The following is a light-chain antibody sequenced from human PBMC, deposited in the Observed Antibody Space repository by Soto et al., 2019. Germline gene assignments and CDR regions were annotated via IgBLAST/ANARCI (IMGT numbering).Light chain of an antibody. CDR1: QSVSSSY. V-gene: IGKV3-20*01. J-gene: IGKJ4*01. CDR3: QQYGSSPLT. CDR2: GAS. Sequence: EIVLTPSPGTLSLSPGERATLSCRASQSVSSSYLAWYQQKPGQAPRLLIYGASSRATGSPDRFSGSGSGTDFTLTISRLEPEDFAVYYCQQYGSSPLTFGGGTKVDI.